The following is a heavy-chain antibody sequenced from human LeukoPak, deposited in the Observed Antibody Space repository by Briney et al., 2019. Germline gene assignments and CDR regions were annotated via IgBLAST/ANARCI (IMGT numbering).Heavy chain of an antibody. CDR3: AKDLWSWLSPLLVDY. CDR2: ISYDGSNK. CDR1: GFTFSSYG. V-gene: IGHV3-30*18. D-gene: IGHD3-22*01. Sequence: SGGSLRLSCAASGFTFSSYGMHWVRQAPGKGLEWVAVISYDGSNKYYADSVEGRFTISRDNSKNTLYLQMNSLRAEDTAVYYCAKDLWSWLSPLLVDYWGQGTLVTVSS. J-gene: IGHJ4*02.